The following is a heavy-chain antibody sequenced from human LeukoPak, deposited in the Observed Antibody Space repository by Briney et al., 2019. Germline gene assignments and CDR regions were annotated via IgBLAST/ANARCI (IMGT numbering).Heavy chain of an antibody. D-gene: IGHD2-2*01. Sequence: PSETLSLTCTVSGGSISSSSYYWGWIRQPPGKGLEWIGSIYYSGSTYYNPSLKSRVTISVDTSKNQFSLKLSSVTAADTAVYYCASFLPDCSSTSCYGGFNDYWGQGTLVTVSS. J-gene: IGHJ4*02. V-gene: IGHV4-39*01. CDR1: GGSISSSSYY. CDR3: ASFLPDCSSTSCYGGFNDY. CDR2: IYYSGST.